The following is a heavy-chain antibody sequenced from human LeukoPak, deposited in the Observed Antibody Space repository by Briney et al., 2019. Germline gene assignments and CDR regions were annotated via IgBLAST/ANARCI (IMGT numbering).Heavy chain of an antibody. V-gene: IGHV3-7*01. CDR2: IKEDGSEK. Sequence: PGGSLRLSCAASGFTFSTYWMSWVRQAPGKGLEWVANIKEDGSEKYYGDSVKGRFTISRDNAKNSLYLQMNSLRAEDAAVYYCARDSSGYQWGQGTLVTVSS. D-gene: IGHD3-22*01. CDR1: GFTFSTYW. CDR3: ARDSSGYQ. J-gene: IGHJ4*02.